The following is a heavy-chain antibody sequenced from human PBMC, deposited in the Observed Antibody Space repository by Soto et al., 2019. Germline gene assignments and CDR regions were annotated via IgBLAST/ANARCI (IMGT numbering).Heavy chain of an antibody. V-gene: IGHV3-74*01. Sequence: EVQLVESGGGLVQPGGSLRLSCAASGFTFSPYYMHWVRQVPGQGLVWVSYINSVGTTSYADSVRGRFTVSRDNAKNTLYLEMNSLTGEDTALYDCARGGCSSTSCLDVWGEGTTVTVSS. J-gene: IGHJ6*04. D-gene: IGHD2-2*01. CDR2: INSVGTT. CDR1: GFTFSPYY. CDR3: ARGGCSSTSCLDV.